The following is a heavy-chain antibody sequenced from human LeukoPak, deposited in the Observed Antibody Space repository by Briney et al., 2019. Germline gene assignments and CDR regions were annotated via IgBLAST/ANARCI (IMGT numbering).Heavy chain of an antibody. CDR3: ATSPGGYYDSSGYFEY. CDR1: GFTFDDYA. D-gene: IGHD3-22*01. CDR2: ISWNSDSI. J-gene: IGHJ4*02. V-gene: IGHV3-9*03. Sequence: GGSLRLSCAASGFTFDDYAMHWVRQAPGKGLEWVSGISWNSDSIGYADSVKGRFTISRDNAKNSLYLQMNSLRAEDMALYYCATSPGGYYDSSGYFEYWGQGALVTVSS.